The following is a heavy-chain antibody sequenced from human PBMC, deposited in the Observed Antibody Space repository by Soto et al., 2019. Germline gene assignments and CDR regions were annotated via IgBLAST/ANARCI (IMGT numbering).Heavy chain of an antibody. CDR2: IYSGGST. CDR3: ARGWSNDDYIWGTNNYFDY. D-gene: IGHD3-16*01. Sequence: EVQLVESGGGLVQPGGSLRLSCAASGVTVSSNYMSCDRQPPGKGLEWVSVIYSGGSTYYADSVKGRFTISRDNSKNTLYLQMNSLRAEDTAVYYCARGWSNDDYIWGTNNYFDYWGQGTLFTVAS. CDR1: GVTVSSNY. J-gene: IGHJ4*02. V-gene: IGHV3-66*01.